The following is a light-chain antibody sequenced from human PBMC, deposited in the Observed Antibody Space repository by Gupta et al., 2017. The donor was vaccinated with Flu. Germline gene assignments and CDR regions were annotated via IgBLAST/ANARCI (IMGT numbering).Light chain of an antibody. CDR1: QSVSSSY. Sequence: EIVLTQSPGTLSLSPRERATLSCRASQSVSSSYLAWYHQKPGQAPRLLIYGASSTATGLPDRFSGSASATEFTLTISIRAPEDFAVYCCQREGSSRWTCGPGTRVEIK. J-gene: IGKJ1*01. V-gene: IGKV3-20*01. CDR3: QREGSSRWT. CDR2: GAS.